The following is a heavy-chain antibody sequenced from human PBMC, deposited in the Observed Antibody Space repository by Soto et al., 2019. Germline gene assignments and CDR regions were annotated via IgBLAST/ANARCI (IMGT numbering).Heavy chain of an antibody. Sequence: ASVKVWCKASGYTFTGYYMHWVRQAPGQGLEWMGWINPNSGGTNYAQKFQGWVTMTRDTSISTAYMELSRLRSDDTAVYYCARAGDSSSSGFDYWGQGTLFPVSS. CDR3: ARAGDSSSSGFDY. V-gene: IGHV1-2*04. J-gene: IGHJ4*02. D-gene: IGHD6-6*01. CDR1: GYTFTGYY. CDR2: INPNSGGT.